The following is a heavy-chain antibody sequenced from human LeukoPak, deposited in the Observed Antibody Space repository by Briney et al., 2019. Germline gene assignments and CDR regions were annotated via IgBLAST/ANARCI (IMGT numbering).Heavy chain of an antibody. CDR3: ARLRGYTRINLYYFDY. CDR1: GYSFTNYW. V-gene: IGHV5-51*01. J-gene: IGHJ4*02. Sequence: GESLKMSCEGSGYSFTNYWIGWVSQMPGKGLEWMGIIYPGDSDTRYSPSFQGQVTISADNSITTAYLQWNSLKASDTAMYYCARLRGYTRINLYYFDYWGQGTLVTVSS. D-gene: IGHD5-12*01. CDR2: IYPGDSDT.